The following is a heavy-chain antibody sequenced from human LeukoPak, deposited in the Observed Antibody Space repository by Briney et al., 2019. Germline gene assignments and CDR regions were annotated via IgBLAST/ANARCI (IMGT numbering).Heavy chain of an antibody. D-gene: IGHD3-16*02. Sequence: ASVKVSCKASGYTFTSHYMHWVRQAPGQGLEWMGIINPSGGSTSYAQKFQGRVTMTRDTSTSTVYMELSSLRSEDTAVYYCARDRLRLGESSSNWFDPWGQGTLVTVSS. V-gene: IGHV1-46*01. CDR2: INPSGGST. CDR3: ARDRLRLGESSSNWFDP. CDR1: GYTFTSHY. J-gene: IGHJ5*02.